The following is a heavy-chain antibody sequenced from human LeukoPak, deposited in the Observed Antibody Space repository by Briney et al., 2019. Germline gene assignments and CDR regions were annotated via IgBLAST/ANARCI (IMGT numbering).Heavy chain of an antibody. J-gene: IGHJ6*04. Sequence: GGSLRLSCAASGFTFSSYSMNWVRQAPGKGLEWVSSISNSSSYIYYADSVKGRFTISRDNAKNSLYLQMNSLRAEDTAVYYCATPLSSSWPGDVWGKGTMVTVSS. D-gene: IGHD6-13*01. CDR1: GFTFSSYS. CDR3: ATPLSSSWPGDV. CDR2: ISNSSSYI. V-gene: IGHV3-21*01.